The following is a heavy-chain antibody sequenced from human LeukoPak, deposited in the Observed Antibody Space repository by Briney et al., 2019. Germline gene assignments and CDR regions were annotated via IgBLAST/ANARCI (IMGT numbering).Heavy chain of an antibody. CDR2: INHNGNVN. J-gene: IGHJ3*02. CDR3: AKKRDAFDI. D-gene: IGHD5-24*01. V-gene: IGHV3-7*03. CDR1: GFTFSSYW. Sequence: GGSLRLSCAASGFTFSSYWMNWARQAPGKGLEWVASINHNGNVNYYVDSVKGRFTISRDNAKNSLYLHMNSLRADDTAVYYCAKKRDAFDIWGQGTVVTVSS.